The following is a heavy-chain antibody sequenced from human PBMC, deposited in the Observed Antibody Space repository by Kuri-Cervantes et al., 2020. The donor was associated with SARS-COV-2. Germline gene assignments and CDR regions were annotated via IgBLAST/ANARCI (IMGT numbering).Heavy chain of an antibody. D-gene: IGHD1-26*01. V-gene: IGHV3-23*03. CDR3: AKDRGALDY. CDR2: IYSGGSST. CDR1: GSTFSSYA. J-gene: IGHJ4*02. Sequence: GGSLRLSCAASGSTFSSYAMSWVRQAPGKGLEWVSVIYSGGSSTYYADSVKGRFTISRDNSKNTLYLQMNSLRAEDTAVYYCAKDRGALDYWGQGTLVTVSS.